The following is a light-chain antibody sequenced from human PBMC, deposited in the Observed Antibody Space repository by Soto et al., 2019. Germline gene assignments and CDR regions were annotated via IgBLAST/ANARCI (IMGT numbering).Light chain of an antibody. CDR1: SSNIGAGYD. CDR3: QSYDSSLSGVV. CDR2: GNS. Sequence: QSALTQPPSVSGAPGQRVTISCTGSSSNIGAGYDVHWYHQLPGTAPKLLIYGNSNRPSGVPDRFSGSKSGTSASLAITGLRAEDEADYYCQSYDSSLSGVVFGGGTQLTVL. J-gene: IGLJ2*01. V-gene: IGLV1-40*01.